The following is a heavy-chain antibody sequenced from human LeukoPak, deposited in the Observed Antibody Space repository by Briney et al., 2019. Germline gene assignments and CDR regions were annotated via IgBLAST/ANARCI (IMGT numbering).Heavy chain of an antibody. Sequence: GGSLRLSCAASGLTFSNYNMNWVRQAPGKGLEWVSSISTSGSYVYYANSMKGRFTISRDNAKNSLYLQMNSLRVEDSAVYYCATDLIHYYASGAKTWGQGTLVTVSS. J-gene: IGHJ5*02. V-gene: IGHV3-21*01. CDR1: GLTFSNYN. CDR3: ATDLIHYYASGAKT. CDR2: ISTSGSYV. D-gene: IGHD3-10*01.